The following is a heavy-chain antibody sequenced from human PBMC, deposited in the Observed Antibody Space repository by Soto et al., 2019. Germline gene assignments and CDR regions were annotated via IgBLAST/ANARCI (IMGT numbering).Heavy chain of an antibody. Sequence: KVSCKASGGTFSSYAISWVRQAPGQGLEWMGGIIPIFGTANYAQKFQGRVTITADESTSTAYMELSSLRSEDTAVYYCARDPHSSVYNWFDPWGQGTLVTVSS. J-gene: IGHJ5*02. CDR1: GGTFSSYA. D-gene: IGHD6-19*01. V-gene: IGHV1-69*01. CDR2: IIPIFGTA. CDR3: ARDPHSSVYNWFDP.